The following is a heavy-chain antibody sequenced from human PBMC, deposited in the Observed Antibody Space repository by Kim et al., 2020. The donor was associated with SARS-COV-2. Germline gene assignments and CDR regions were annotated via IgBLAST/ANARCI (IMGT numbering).Heavy chain of an antibody. CDR2: T. J-gene: IGHJ4*02. Sequence: TTYDKKFQGRVTMTRDTSTSTVYLGLGSLTSEDTAVFYCARVGSGSSPLDYWGQGTLVTVSS. CDR3: ARVGSGSSPLDY. D-gene: IGHD3-10*01. V-gene: IGHV1-46*01.